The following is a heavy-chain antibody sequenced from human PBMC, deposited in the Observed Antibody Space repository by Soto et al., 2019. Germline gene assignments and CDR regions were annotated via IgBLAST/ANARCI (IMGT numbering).Heavy chain of an antibody. CDR1: GFTFSSYS. CDR3: ARSKALGGYVGDY. J-gene: IGHJ4*02. D-gene: IGHD5-12*01. CDR2: ISSSSSYI. V-gene: IGHV3-21*01. Sequence: EVQLVESGGGLVKPGGSLRLSCAASGFTFSSYSMNWVRQAPGKGLEWVSSISSSSSYIYYADSVKGRFTISRDNAKNSLYLQMNSLRAEDTAVYYCARSKALGGYVGDYWGQGTLVTVSS.